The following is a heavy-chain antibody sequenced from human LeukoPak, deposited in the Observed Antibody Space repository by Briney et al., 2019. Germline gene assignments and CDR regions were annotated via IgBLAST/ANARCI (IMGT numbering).Heavy chain of an antibody. D-gene: IGHD3-10*01. CDR3: ASAHYYGSGTSDS. CDR2: IIPIFGTA. V-gene: IGHV1-69*13. Sequence: SVKVSCKVSGYTLTELSMHWVRQAPGQGLEWMGGIIPIFGTANYAQKFQGRVTITADESTSTAYMELSSLRSEDTAVYYCASAHYYGSGTSDSWGQGTLVTVSS. J-gene: IGHJ4*02. CDR1: GYTLTELS.